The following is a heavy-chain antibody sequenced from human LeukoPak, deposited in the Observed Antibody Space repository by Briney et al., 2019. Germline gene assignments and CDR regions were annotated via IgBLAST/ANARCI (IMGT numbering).Heavy chain of an antibody. D-gene: IGHD2-2*01. V-gene: IGHV4-39*01. CDR2: IYYSGST. J-gene: IGHJ5*02. Sequence: SETLSLTCTVSGGSISSSSYYWGWIRQPPGKGLEWIGSIYYSGSTYYNPSLKSRVTISVDTSKNQFSLKLCSVTAADTAVYYCARPLIVVVPAGFSWFDPWGQGTLVTVSS. CDR1: GGSISSSSYY. CDR3: ARPLIVVVPAGFSWFDP.